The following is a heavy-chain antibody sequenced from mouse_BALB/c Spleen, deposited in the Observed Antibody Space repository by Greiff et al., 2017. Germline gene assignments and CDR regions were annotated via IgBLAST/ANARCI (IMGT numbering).Heavy chain of an antibody. CDR2: ISYSGST. CDR3: ASLYDGFDY. CDR1: GYSITSDYA. J-gene: IGHJ2*01. V-gene: IGHV3-2*02. Sequence: EVQLQESGPGLVKPSQSLSLTCTVTGYSITSDYAWNWIRQFPGNKLEWMGYISYSGSTSYNPSLKSRISITRDTSKNQFFLQLNSVTTEDTATYYCASLYDGFDYWGQGTTLTVSS. D-gene: IGHD2-3*01.